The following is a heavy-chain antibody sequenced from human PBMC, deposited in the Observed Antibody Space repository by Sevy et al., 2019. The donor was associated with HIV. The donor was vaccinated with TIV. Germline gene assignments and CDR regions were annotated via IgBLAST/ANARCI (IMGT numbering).Heavy chain of an antibody. J-gene: IGHJ6*03. Sequence: ASVKVSCKASGYTFTSYDINWVRQATGQGLEWMGWTNPNSGNTGYAQKFQGRVTITRNTSISTAYMELSSLRSEDTAVYYCARGLYGSGSYYRKRGESYYYHMDVWGKGTTVTVSS. V-gene: IGHV1-8*03. D-gene: IGHD3-10*01. CDR3: ARGLYGSGSYYRKRGESYYYHMDV. CDR2: TNPNSGNT. CDR1: GYTFTSYD.